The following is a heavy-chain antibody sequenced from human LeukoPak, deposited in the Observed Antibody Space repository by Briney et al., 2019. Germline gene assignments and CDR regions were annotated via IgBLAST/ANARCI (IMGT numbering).Heavy chain of an antibody. Sequence: GASVKVSCKASGYTFSTNGISWVRQAPGQGLEWMGWISAYNGKTNYAQKLQGRVTMTTDTSTSTAYMELRSLRSDVTAVYYCARDRGRAPFDPWGQGTLVTVSS. V-gene: IGHV1-18*01. J-gene: IGHJ5*02. D-gene: IGHD3-10*01. CDR3: ARDRGRAPFDP. CDR2: ISAYNGKT. CDR1: GYTFSTNG.